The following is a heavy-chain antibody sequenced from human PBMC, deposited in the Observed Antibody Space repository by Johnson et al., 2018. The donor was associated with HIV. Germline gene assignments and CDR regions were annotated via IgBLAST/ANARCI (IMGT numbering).Heavy chain of an antibody. CDR2: LYSGGST. V-gene: IGHV3-66*01. D-gene: IGHD3-22*01. Sequence: VQLVESGGGLVKPGGSLRLSCAASGFTVSSNYMSWVRQAPGKGLEWVTVLYSGGSTYYPGSVKGRFTISRENAKNSLYLQMNSLRAGDTAVYYCARVSGLTFGAFDIWGQGTMVTVSS. CDR3: ARVSGLTFGAFDI. J-gene: IGHJ3*02. CDR1: GFTVSSNY.